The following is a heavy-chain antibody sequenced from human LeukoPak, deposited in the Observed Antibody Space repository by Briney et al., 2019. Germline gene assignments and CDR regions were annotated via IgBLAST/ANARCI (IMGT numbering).Heavy chain of an antibody. D-gene: IGHD6-13*01. CDR3: ARLPTLAAAVIDY. CDR1: GGSSSSGSYY. Sequence: PSQTLSLTCTVSGGSSSSGSYYWSWIRQPAGKGLEWIGHIYTSGSTNYNPSLKSRVTISVDTPKNQFSLKLSSVTAADTAVYYCARLPTLAAAVIDYWGQGTLVTVSS. CDR2: IYTSGST. J-gene: IGHJ4*02. V-gene: IGHV4-61*09.